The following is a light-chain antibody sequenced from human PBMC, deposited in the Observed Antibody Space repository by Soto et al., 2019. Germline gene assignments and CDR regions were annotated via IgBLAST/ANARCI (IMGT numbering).Light chain of an antibody. CDR1: NIGSKG. Sequence: SYILTQPPSVSVAPGKTATISCGGNNIGSKGVHWYQQKPGQAPVLVIYSDTDLPPVIPERFSGSNSANMATLTISRVEAGEEADYYCQVWDSGSAHVLFGGGTKVTVL. CDR2: SDT. V-gene: IGLV3-21*04. J-gene: IGLJ2*01. CDR3: QVWDSGSAHVL.